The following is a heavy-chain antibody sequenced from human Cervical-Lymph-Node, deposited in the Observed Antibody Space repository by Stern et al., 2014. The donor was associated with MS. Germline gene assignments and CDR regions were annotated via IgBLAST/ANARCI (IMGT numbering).Heavy chain of an antibody. CDR3: VRRRDSAGYDTFDL. D-gene: IGHD3-22*01. CDR1: GYTFSNFW. V-gene: IGHV5-51*01. CDR2: ISPPDSDT. Sequence: VQLVESGAEVKKPGESLKISCRTSGYTFSNFWIGWVRQMPGKGLEWMGVISPPDSDTTYSSSFQGQVTISTDGSISTAYLQWRSLKASDTAMYYCVRRRDSAGYDTFDLWGQGTMLIVSS. J-gene: IGHJ3*01.